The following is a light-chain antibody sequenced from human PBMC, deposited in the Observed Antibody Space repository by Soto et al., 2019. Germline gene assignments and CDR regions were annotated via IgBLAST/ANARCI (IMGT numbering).Light chain of an antibody. V-gene: IGKV3-20*01. J-gene: IGKJ5*01. CDR2: GAS. CDR1: ESVDDDF. Sequence: ENVLTLSPGTLSLSSGERATLSCRANESVDDDFLAWYQRRPGQAPRLPIYGASTRASGIPQRFSGGGSGTEFTLTISRLEPEDFAVYYCQQYGGSPLTFGQGTRLEIK. CDR3: QQYGGSPLT.